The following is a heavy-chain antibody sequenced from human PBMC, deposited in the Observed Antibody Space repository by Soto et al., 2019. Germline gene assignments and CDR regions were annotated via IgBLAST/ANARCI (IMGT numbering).Heavy chain of an antibody. CDR1: GFTFSSYA. J-gene: IGHJ4*02. V-gene: IGHV3-30-3*01. CDR2: ISYDGSNK. D-gene: IGHD2-8*01. Sequence: GGSLRLSCAASGFTFSSYAMHWVRQAPGKGLEWVAVISYDGSNKYYADSVKGRFTISRDNSKNTLYLQMNSLRAEDTAVYYCARNVWTPFDYWGQGTLVTVSS. CDR3: ARNVWTPFDY.